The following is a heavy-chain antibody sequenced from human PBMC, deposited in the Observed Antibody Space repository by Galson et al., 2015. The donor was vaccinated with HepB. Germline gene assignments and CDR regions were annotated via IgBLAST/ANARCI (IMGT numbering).Heavy chain of an antibody. D-gene: IGHD3-16*01. CDR3: ARAARGWALGWFDP. CDR2: ISYDGSNK. Sequence: SLRLSCAASGFTFSSYAMHWVRQAPGKGLEWVAVISYDGSNKYYADSVKGRFTISRDNSKNTLYLQMNSLRAEDTAVYYCARAARGWALGWFDPWGQGTLVTVSS. J-gene: IGHJ5*02. V-gene: IGHV3-30-3*01. CDR1: GFTFSSYA.